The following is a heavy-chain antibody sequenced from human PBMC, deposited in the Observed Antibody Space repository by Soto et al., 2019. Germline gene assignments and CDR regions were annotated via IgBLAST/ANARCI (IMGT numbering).Heavy chain of an antibody. V-gene: IGHV3-11*01. D-gene: IGHD4-4*01. CDR2: ISSSGTIQ. CDR3: ARDFYDYSNYFDY. J-gene: IGHJ4*02. Sequence: PGGSLRLSCAASGFTLSDYYMSWIRQAPGKGLEWVSYISSSGTIQYYADSVKGRFTISRDNAKNSLYLQMNSLRAEDTAVYYCARDFYDYSNYFDYWGQGALVTVSS. CDR1: GFTLSDYY.